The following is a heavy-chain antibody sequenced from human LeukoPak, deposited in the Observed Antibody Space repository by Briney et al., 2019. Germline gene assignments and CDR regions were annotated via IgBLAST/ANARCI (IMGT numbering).Heavy chain of an antibody. V-gene: IGHV1-2*02. D-gene: IGHD6-13*01. CDR1: GYTFTGYY. Sequence: ASVKVSCKASGYTFTGYYMHWVRQAPGQGLEWMGGINPNSGGTNYAQKFQGRVTMTRDTSISTAYMELSRLRSDDTAVYYCARDSAAADPYYFDYWGQGTLVTVSS. CDR2: INPNSGGT. J-gene: IGHJ4*02. CDR3: ARDSAAADPYYFDY.